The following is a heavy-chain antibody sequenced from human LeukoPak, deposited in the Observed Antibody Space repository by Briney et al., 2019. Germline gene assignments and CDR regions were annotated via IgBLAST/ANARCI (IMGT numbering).Heavy chain of an antibody. D-gene: IGHD2-2*01. J-gene: IGHJ5*02. CDR1: RGTFSSYA. Sequence: SVKVSCKASRGTFSSYAISWVRQAPGQGLEWMGGIIPIFGTANYAQKFQGRVTITTDESTSTAYMELSSLRSEDTAVYYCAIGPAATGWFDPWGQGTLVTVSS. V-gene: IGHV1-69*05. CDR2: IIPIFGTA. CDR3: AIGPAATGWFDP.